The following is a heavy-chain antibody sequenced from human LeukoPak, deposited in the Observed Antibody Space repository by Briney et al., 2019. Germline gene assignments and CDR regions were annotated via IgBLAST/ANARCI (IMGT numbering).Heavy chain of an antibody. Sequence: SETLSLTCTVSGGSFSSGSYYWSWIRQPPGKGLEWIGYIYYSGSTNYNPSLKSRVTISVDTSKNQFSLKLSSVTAADTAVYYCARDSFVVREIDYWGQGTLVTVSS. V-gene: IGHV4-61*01. CDR2: IYYSGST. CDR3: ARDSFVVREIDY. D-gene: IGHD3-10*01. J-gene: IGHJ4*02. CDR1: GGSFSSGSYY.